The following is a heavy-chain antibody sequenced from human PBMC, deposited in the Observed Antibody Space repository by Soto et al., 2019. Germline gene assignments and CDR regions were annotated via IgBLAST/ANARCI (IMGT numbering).Heavy chain of an antibody. CDR3: AKDRVALAGMGFFDS. CDR1: GFSLSNFA. CDR2: ISANGGRA. D-gene: IGHD6-19*01. V-gene: IGHV3-23*01. J-gene: IGHJ4*02. Sequence: EVQLLESGGGLVPPGGSLRLPCAASGFSLSNFALSWVRQAPGKGLEWVSVISANGGRATYADSVKGRFTISRDNSKNELYLEMSSLRADDTATYYCAKDRVALAGMGFFDSWGQGTLVFVSS.